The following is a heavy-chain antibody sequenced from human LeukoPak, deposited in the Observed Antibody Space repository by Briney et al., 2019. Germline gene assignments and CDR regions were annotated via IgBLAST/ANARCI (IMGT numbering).Heavy chain of an antibody. J-gene: IGHJ5*02. V-gene: IGHV4-59*01. CDR2: IFYTGDT. D-gene: IGHD3-16*02. Sequence: NTSETLSLTCTVSGGFISGYYWNWIRQSPGKGLEWIGYIFYTGDTDYNPSLRSRVTMSVDRSNNRFSLQLASVTTADSAFYYCARAYRLTSPRGFDPWGPGILVTVSS. CDR1: GGFISGYY. CDR3: ARAYRLTSPRGFDP.